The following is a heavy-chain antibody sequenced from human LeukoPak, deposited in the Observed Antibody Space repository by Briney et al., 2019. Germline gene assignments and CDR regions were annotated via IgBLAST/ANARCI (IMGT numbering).Heavy chain of an antibody. D-gene: IGHD2-15*01. CDR3: ARGRDCSGGSCYSYWFDP. CDR1: GYTFTSYD. V-gene: IGHV1-8*01. J-gene: IGHJ5*02. Sequence: ASVNVSCKASGYTFTSYDINWVRQATGQGLEWMGWMNPNSGNTGYAQKFQGRVTMTRNTSISTAYMELSSLRSEDTAVYYCARGRDCSGGSCYSYWFDPWGQGTLVTVSS. CDR2: MNPNSGNT.